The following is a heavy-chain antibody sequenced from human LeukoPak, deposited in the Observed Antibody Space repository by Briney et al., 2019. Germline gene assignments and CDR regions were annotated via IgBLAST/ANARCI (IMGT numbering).Heavy chain of an antibody. Sequence: GRSLRLSCAVSGFTFSSYAMHWVRQAPGKGLEWVAVISFDESNKYYADSVKGRFTISRDNSKNTLYLQMNSLRAEDTAVYYCAKRAYDSSGYYYHYYYYMDVWGKGTTVTISS. V-gene: IGHV3-30*04. CDR1: GFTFSSYA. CDR2: ISFDESNK. J-gene: IGHJ6*03. CDR3: AKRAYDSSGYYYHYYYYMDV. D-gene: IGHD3-22*01.